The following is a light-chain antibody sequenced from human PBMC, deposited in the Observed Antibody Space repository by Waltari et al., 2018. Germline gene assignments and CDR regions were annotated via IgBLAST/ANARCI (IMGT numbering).Light chain of an antibody. CDR2: RNF. Sequence: QSVLTQPPSVSGTPGQRVTASRSGWSSNIDTNTLTWYQQSPGMAPKVLIYRNFQRPSGVPDRFSGSKSGTSASLAISGLQSEDEATYYCAAWDDTLNVPVFGGGTKLTVL. J-gene: IGLJ3*02. V-gene: IGLV1-44*01. CDR3: AAWDDTLNVPV. CDR1: SSNIDTNT.